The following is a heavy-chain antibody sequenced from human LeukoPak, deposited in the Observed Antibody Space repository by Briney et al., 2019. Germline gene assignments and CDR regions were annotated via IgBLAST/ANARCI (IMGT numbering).Heavy chain of an antibody. CDR1: GYIFTSYD. CDR2: IIPILGIA. D-gene: IGHD6-13*01. V-gene: IGHV1-69*04. Sequence: ASVKVSCKASGYIFTSYDISWVRQAPGQGLEWMGRIIPILGIANYAQKFQGRVTITADKSTSTAYMELSSLRSEDTAVYYCARDGGSSWPLFDYWGQGTLVTVSS. CDR3: ARDGGSSWPLFDY. J-gene: IGHJ4*02.